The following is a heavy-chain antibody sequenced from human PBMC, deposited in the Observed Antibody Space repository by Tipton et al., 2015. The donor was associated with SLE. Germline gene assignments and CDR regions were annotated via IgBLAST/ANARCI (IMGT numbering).Heavy chain of an antibody. CDR2: MGPNSGNT. CDR1: GYTFTNYD. J-gene: IGHJ6*01. CDR3: ARFADCDQPLCEDGIDI. Sequence: QLVQSGAEVKKPGATVKVSCKASGYTFTNYDINWVRQATGQVLEWMGWMGPNSGNTGYAEKFQGRITMTRDTSISSAYMELSSLTSEDTAVYYCARFADCDQPLCEDGIDIWGQGTTVTASS. V-gene: IGHV1-8*02. D-gene: IGHD2-21*01.